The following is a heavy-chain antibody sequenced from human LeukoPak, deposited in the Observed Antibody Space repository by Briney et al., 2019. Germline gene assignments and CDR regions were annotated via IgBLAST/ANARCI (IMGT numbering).Heavy chain of an antibody. CDR1: GFTFSSYW. CDR3: ARDLIRLRFLEWAFDY. Sequence: GGSLRLSCAASGFTFSSYWMHWVRQAPGKGLEWVSSISSSSSYIYYADSVKGRFTISRDNAKNSLHLQMNSLRAEDTAVYYCARDLIRLRFLEWAFDYWGQGTLVTVSS. J-gene: IGHJ4*02. CDR2: ISSSSSYI. V-gene: IGHV3-21*01. D-gene: IGHD3-3*01.